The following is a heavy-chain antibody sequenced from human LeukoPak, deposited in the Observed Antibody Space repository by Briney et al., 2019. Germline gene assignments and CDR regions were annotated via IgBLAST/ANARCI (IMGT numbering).Heavy chain of an antibody. CDR2: ISSSSSTI. CDR1: GFTFSSYS. Sequence: GGSLRLSCAASGFTFSSYSMNWVRQAPGKGLEWVSYISSSSSTIYYAASVKGRFTISRDNAKNSLYLQMNSLRAEDTAVYYCARSFRYFDWLPIDYWGQGTLVTVSS. J-gene: IGHJ4*02. CDR3: ARSFRYFDWLPIDY. V-gene: IGHV3-48*01. D-gene: IGHD3-9*01.